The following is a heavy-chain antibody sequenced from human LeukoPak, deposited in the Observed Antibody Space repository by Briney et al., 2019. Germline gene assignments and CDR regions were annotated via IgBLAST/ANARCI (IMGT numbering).Heavy chain of an antibody. CDR1: GFTFSSYA. D-gene: IGHD3-10*01. Sequence: PGGSLRLSCAASGFTFSSYAMHWVRQAPGKGLEGVAVISYDGSNKYYADSVKGRFTISRDNSKNTLYLQMYSLRAEDTAVYYCARALYGSGSYSDYWGEGTLVTVSS. CDR3: ARALYGSGSYSDY. J-gene: IGHJ4*02. CDR2: ISYDGSNK. V-gene: IGHV3-30*01.